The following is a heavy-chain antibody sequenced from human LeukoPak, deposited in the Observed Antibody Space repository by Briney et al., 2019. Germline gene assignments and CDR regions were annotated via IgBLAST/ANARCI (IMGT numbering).Heavy chain of an antibody. D-gene: IGHD4-23*01. Sequence: PSETVPHTCAVYGGSFSGYYWSWIRQPPGKGLEWIGEINHSGSTNYNPSLKSRVPVSIDASKNQFSLKLSSVTAADTAVYYCARSPTVGEFRSFYYFDYWGQGTLVTVSS. CDR2: INHSGST. CDR1: GGSFSGYY. V-gene: IGHV4-34*01. CDR3: ARSPTVGEFRSFYYFDY. J-gene: IGHJ4*02.